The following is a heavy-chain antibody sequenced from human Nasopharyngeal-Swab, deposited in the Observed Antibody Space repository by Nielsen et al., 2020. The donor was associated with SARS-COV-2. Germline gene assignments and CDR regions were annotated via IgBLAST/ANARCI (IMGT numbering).Heavy chain of an antibody. CDR3: TRLRYSSGLDY. CDR1: GLTFSGSA. Sequence: GESLKISCAASGLTFSGSAMHWVRQASGKGLEWVGRIRSKANSYATAYAASVKGRFTISRDDSKNTAYLQMNSLKTEDTAVYYCTRLRYSSGLDYWGQGTLVTVSS. V-gene: IGHV3-73*01. J-gene: IGHJ4*02. D-gene: IGHD6-25*01. CDR2: IRSKANSYAT.